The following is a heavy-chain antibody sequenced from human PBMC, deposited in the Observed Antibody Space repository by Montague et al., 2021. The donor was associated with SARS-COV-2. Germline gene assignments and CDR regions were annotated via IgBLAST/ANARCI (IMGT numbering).Heavy chain of an antibody. D-gene: IGHD4-17*01. J-gene: IGHJ6*02. CDR3: ANNGDAHVLSI. Sequence: SLRLSCAASGFTFSNIEMSWVRQAPGKGLEWVANIKPDESKKNYVDSVKGRFSISRDNAKNSLYLQMDNLRAEDTAIYYCANNGDAHVLSIWGQGTSVSVSS. V-gene: IGHV3-7*01. CDR1: GFTFSNIE. CDR2: IKPDESKK.